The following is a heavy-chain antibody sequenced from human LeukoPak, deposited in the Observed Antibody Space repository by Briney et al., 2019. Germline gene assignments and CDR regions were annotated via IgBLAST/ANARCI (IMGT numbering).Heavy chain of an antibody. V-gene: IGHV3-23*01. CDR2: LSGSGGNT. CDR1: GFTFSNYA. J-gene: IGHJ4*02. CDR3: AKDGLEYYYGSGSKGYFDY. D-gene: IGHD3-10*01. Sequence: TGGSLRLSSSASGFTFSNYAMSWVPHAPGNGLEWVSALSGSGGNTYYTDYVKGRLTMSRAISKTSLYLQMKSIRAEDADDFSCAKDGLEYYYGSGSKGYFDYWGQETLVTVST.